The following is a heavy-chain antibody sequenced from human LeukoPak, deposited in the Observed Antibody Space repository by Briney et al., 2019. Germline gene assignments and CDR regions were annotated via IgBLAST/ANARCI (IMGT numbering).Heavy chain of an antibody. CDR2: IYSGGST. Sequence: GGSLRLSCAASGFTVSSNYMSWVRQAPGKGREWVSVIYSGGSTYYADSVKGRFTISRDNSKNTLYLQMNSLRAEDTAAYYCASYSGSYGWFDPWGQGTLVTVSS. CDR1: GFTVSSNY. CDR3: ASYSGSYGWFDP. J-gene: IGHJ5*02. V-gene: IGHV3-66*02. D-gene: IGHD1-26*01.